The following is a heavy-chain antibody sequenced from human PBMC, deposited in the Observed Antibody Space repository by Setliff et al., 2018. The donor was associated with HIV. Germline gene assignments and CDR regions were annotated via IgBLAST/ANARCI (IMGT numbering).Heavy chain of an antibody. Sequence: ASVKVSCKASGFIFTDYHIHWVRQAPGQGPEWMGRFNPNSGVTNSPQKFQGRVTMTGDTSINTAYMELTRLTSDDTAFYYCAREPSGDFWSGYSSRGLDYWGRGTLVTVSS. CDR1: GFIFTDYH. CDR2: FNPNSGVT. D-gene: IGHD3-3*01. V-gene: IGHV1-2*06. CDR3: AREPSGDFWSGYSSRGLDY. J-gene: IGHJ4*02.